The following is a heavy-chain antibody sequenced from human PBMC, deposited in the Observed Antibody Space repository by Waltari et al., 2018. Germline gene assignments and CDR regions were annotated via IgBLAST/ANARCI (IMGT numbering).Heavy chain of an antibody. D-gene: IGHD3-10*01. CDR3: ARAKYYGSGSPYFDY. CDR2: IYYSGST. Sequence: VQLVESGGGLVQPGRSLRLSCAASGFTFDDYAMHWVRQAPGKGLEWIGYIYYSGSTYYNPSLKSRVTISVDTSKNQFSLKLSSVTAADTAVYYCARAKYYGSGSPYFDYWGQGTLVTVSS. CDR1: GFTFDDYA. J-gene: IGHJ4*02. V-gene: IGHV4-31*02.